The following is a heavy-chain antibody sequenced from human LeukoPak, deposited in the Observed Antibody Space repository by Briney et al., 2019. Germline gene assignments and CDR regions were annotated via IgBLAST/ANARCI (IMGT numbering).Heavy chain of an antibody. CDR1: GGSISSGGYS. J-gene: IGHJ5*02. V-gene: IGHV4-30-2*01. CDR3: ARGRGRYCSSTSCRNWFDP. CDR2: IYHSGST. Sequence: PSETLSLTCAVSGGSISSGGYSWSWIRQPPGKGLEWIGYIYHSGSTYYNPSLKSRVTISVDRSKNQFSLKLSSVTAADTAVYYCARGRGRYCSSTSCRNWFDPWGQGTLVTVSS. D-gene: IGHD2-2*01.